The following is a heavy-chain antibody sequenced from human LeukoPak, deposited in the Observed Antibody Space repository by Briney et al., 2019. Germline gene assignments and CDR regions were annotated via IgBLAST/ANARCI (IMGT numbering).Heavy chain of an antibody. J-gene: IGHJ5*02. CDR1: GFTFSSYS. Sequence: GGSLRLSCAASGFTFSSYSMNWVRQAPGKGLEWVSSISSSSSYIYDADAVKGRFTIARDDAKNSLYLQMNSLRAEDTAVYYCARDFRVTIFGVVTSGWFDPWGQGSLVTVSS. D-gene: IGHD3-3*01. V-gene: IGHV3-21*01. CDR2: ISSSSSYI. CDR3: ARDFRVTIFGVVTSGWFDP.